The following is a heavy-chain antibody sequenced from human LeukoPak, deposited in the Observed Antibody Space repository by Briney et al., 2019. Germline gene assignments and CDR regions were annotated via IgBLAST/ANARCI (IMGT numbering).Heavy chain of an antibody. D-gene: IGHD3-10*01. CDR2: ISYDGSNK. CDR1: GFTFSSYA. CDR3: AATTMVRGVIIPYYYYGMDV. J-gene: IGHJ6*02. Sequence: GRSLRLSCAASGFTFSSYAMHWVRQAPGKGLEWVAVISYDGSNKYYADSVKGRFTISRDNSKNTLYLQMNSLGAEDTAVYYCAATTMVRGVIIPYYYYGMDVWGQGTTVTVSS. V-gene: IGHV3-30*04.